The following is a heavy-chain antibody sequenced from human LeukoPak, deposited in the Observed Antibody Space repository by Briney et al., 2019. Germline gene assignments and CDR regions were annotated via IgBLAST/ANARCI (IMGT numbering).Heavy chain of an antibody. J-gene: IGHJ5*02. V-gene: IGHV4-34*01. Sequence: SETLSLTCAVSGGSFIDYSWSCIRQPPGKGLEWIGKINHSGGTHYSPSLKSRVTISVDTSKNQFSLRLSSVTAADTAVYYCARGGMAAGVSDNWFDPWGQGTLVTVSS. CDR3: ARGGMAAGVSDNWFDP. D-gene: IGHD6-25*01. CDR2: INHSGGT. CDR1: GGSFIDYS.